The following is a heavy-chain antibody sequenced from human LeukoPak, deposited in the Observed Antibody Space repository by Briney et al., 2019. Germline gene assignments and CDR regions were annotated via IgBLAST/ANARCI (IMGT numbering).Heavy chain of an antibody. CDR1: GGSFSGYY. J-gene: IGHJ4*02. CDR2: INHSGST. V-gene: IGHV4-34*01. CDR3: ARVGGYGRGIAVAGDIDY. Sequence: PSETLSLTCAVYGGSFSGYYWSWIRQPPGKGLEWIGEINHSGSTNYNPSLKSRVTISVDTSKNQFSLKLSSVTAADTAVYYCARVGGYGRGIAVAGDIDYWGQGTLVTVSS. D-gene: IGHD6-19*01.